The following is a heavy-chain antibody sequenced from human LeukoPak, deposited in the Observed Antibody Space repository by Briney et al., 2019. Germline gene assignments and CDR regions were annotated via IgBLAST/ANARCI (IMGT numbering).Heavy chain of an antibody. CDR3: AGRPTGYSSGYIH. Sequence: GGSLRLSCAASGFTFSSYAISWVRQAPGKGLDWVSVISGSAHKIRYADSVKGRFTISRDNSENIVYLQMNNLRVKDTAVYYCAGRPTGYSSGYIHWGQGTLVTVSS. J-gene: IGHJ4*02. V-gene: IGHV3-23*01. CDR2: ISGSAHKI. CDR1: GFTFSSYA. D-gene: IGHD5-18*01.